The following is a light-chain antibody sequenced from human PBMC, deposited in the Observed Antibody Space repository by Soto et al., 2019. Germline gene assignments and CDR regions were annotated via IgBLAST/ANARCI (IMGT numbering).Light chain of an antibody. J-gene: IGLJ2*01. CDR3: ISYASSSTLV. CDR1: SSDVGGYDY. Sequence: QSALTQPASVSGSPGQSITISCTGTSSDVGGYDYVSWYQQHPGKVPKLMIYDVSSRPSGVSNRFSGSKSGNTASLTISGLQAEVEADYYCISYASSSTLVFGGGTKLTVL. V-gene: IGLV2-14*01. CDR2: DVS.